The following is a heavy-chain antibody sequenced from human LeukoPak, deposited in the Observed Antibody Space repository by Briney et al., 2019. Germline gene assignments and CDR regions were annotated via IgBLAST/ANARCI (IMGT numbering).Heavy chain of an antibody. CDR3: ARVTSSSGWYGGWFDP. V-gene: IGHV5-51*01. CDR2: IYPGDSDT. CDR1: GYSFTSYW. D-gene: IGHD6-19*01. J-gene: IGHJ5*02. Sequence: AGEPLKISCKGSGYSFTSYWIGWVRQMPGKGLEWMGIIYPGDSDTRYSPSFQGQVTISADKSISTAYLQWSSLKASDTAMYYCARVTSSSGWYGGWFDPWGQGTLVTVSS.